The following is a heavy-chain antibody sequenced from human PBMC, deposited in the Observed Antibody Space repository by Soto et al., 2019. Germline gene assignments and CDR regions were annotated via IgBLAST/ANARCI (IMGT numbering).Heavy chain of an antibody. CDR3: ARDIGFDYVN. D-gene: IGHD3-16*01. CDR2: IKEDGSEI. J-gene: IGHJ4*02. Sequence: GGSLRLSCTGSGFSFSSYWMSWVRQAPGKGLEWVASIKEDGSEIYYLHSVRGRFSISRDSAGNALHLTMNYLSAEDTGVYFCARDIGFDYVNWGQGTLVTVSS. V-gene: IGHV3-7*01. CDR1: GFSFSSYW.